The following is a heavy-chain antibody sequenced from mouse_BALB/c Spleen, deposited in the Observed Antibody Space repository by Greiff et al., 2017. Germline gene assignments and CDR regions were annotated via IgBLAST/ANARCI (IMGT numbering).Heavy chain of an antibody. CDR1: GFTFSSYA. V-gene: IGHV5-6-5*01. Sequence: EVQGVESGGGLVKPGGSLKLSCAASGFTFSSYAMSWVRQTPEKRLEWVASISSGGSTYYPDSVKGRFTISRDNPKNTLFLQMTSLRSEDTAMYYCAREGYGNLYAMDYWGQGTSVTVSS. J-gene: IGHJ4*01. CDR2: ISSGGST. D-gene: IGHD2-1*01. CDR3: AREGYGNLYAMDY.